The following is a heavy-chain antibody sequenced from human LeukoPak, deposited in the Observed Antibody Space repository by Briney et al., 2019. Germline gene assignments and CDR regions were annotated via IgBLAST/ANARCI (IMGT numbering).Heavy chain of an antibody. CDR3: ARGPHWDPHFDY. V-gene: IGHV1-2*02. J-gene: IGHJ4*02. Sequence: ASVKVSCKASGYTYSDYYLHWLRQAPGQGLEWMGWINPYSGGTNYAQKFQGRVTMTRDTSISTAYMELSRLRSDDTAVYYCARGPHWDPHFDYWGQGTLVTVSS. CDR1: GYTYSDYY. D-gene: IGHD7-27*01. CDR2: INPYSGGT.